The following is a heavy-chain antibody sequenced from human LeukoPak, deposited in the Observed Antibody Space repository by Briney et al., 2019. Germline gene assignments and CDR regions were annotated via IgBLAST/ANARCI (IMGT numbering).Heavy chain of an antibody. CDR2: ISAYNGST. CDR1: GYTFTSYG. Sequence: ASVKVSCKASGYTFTSYGISWVRQAPGQGLEWMGWISAYNGSTNYAQKLQGRVTMTTDTSTSTAYMELRSLRSDDTAVYYCARYYSSGWYFLRPGGTSSPGEFDYWGQGTLVTVSS. CDR3: ARYYSSGWYFLRPGGTSSPGEFDY. D-gene: IGHD6-19*01. J-gene: IGHJ4*02. V-gene: IGHV1-18*01.